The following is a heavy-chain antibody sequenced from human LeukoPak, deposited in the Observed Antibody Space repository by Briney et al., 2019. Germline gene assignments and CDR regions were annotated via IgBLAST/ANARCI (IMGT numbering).Heavy chain of an antibody. J-gene: IGHJ4*02. CDR3: ANLWFGEFVLGGLFDY. CDR1: GFTFSSYW. V-gene: IGHV3-74*01. CDR2: INSDGINT. Sequence: GGSLRLSCAASGFTFSSYWMHWVRQAPGKGLVWVSRINSDGINTSYADSVKGRFTISRDNAKNTLNLQMNSLRAKDTAVYYCANLWFGEFVLGGLFDYWGQGTLVTVSS. D-gene: IGHD3-10*01.